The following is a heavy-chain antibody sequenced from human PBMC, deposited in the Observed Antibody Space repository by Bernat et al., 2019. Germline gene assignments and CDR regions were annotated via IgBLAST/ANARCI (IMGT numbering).Heavy chain of an antibody. D-gene: IGHD1-1*01. Sequence: QVQLVESGGGVVQPGRSLRLSCAASGFTFSSYAIHWVRQAPGKGLEWVAIISHDGTKKYYADSVRGRFTISRDNPKNRLYLQMNSLRAEDTALYYCARGQPTHWNCDYWGQGTLVTVSS. CDR1: GFTFSSYA. J-gene: IGHJ4*02. CDR2: ISHDGTKK. V-gene: IGHV3-30-3*01. CDR3: ARGQPTHWNCDY.